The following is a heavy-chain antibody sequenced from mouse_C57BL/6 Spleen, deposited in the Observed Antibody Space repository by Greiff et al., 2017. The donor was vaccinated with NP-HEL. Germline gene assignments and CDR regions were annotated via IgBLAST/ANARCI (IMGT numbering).Heavy chain of an antibody. Sequence: DVQLQESGPELVKPGASVKMSCKASGYTFTDYNMHWVKQSHGKSLEWIGYINPNNGGTSYNQKFKGKATLTVNKSSSTAYMELRSLTSEDSAVYYCARLGTTDYFDYWGQGTTLTVSS. CDR1: GYTFTDYN. V-gene: IGHV1-22*01. J-gene: IGHJ2*01. CDR2: INPNNGGT. CDR3: ARLGTTDYFDY. D-gene: IGHD3-3*01.